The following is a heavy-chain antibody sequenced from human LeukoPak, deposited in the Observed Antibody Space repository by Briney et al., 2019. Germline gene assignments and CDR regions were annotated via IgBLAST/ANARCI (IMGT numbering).Heavy chain of an antibody. CDR3: ARDHFDSSGYYYLLGYFEH. Sequence: GASVKVSCKASGYTFTNYYVHWVRQAPGQGLEWMGIIKPSGGGTSYALKFQGRVTMTRGTSTSTAYMELSSLRSEDTAVYYCARDHFDSSGYYYLLGYFEHWGQGTLVTVSP. J-gene: IGHJ1*01. CDR1: GYTFTNYY. D-gene: IGHD3-22*01. CDR2: IKPSGGGT. V-gene: IGHV1-46*01.